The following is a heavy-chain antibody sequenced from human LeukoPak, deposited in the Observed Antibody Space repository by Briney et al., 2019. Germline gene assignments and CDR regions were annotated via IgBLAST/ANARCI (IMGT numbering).Heavy chain of an antibody. V-gene: IGHV3-33*06. Sequence: GGSLRLSGAASGFTFSSYGMHGVRQAPGKGLEWVAVIWYDGSNKYYADSVKGRFTISRDNSKNTLYVQMNSLRAEDTAVYYCGKDLHFYVAMDVWGQGTTVTVSS. CDR1: GFTFSSYG. D-gene: IGHD2/OR15-2a*01. CDR2: IWYDGSNK. CDR3: GKDLHFYVAMDV. J-gene: IGHJ6*02.